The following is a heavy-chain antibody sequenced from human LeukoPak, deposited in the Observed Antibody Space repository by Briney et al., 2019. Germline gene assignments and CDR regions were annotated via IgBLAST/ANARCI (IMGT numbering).Heavy chain of an antibody. J-gene: IGHJ6*02. V-gene: IGHV1-18*01. CDR1: GYTFTSYG. CDR2: ISAYNGNT. D-gene: IGHD5-12*01. Sequence: ASVKVSCKASGYTFTSYGISWVRQAPGQGLEWMGWISAYNGNTNYAQKLQGRVTMTTDTSTSTAYMELRSLRSDDTAVYYCVRDESGYESNYGMDVWGQGTTVTVSS. CDR3: VRDESGYESNYGMDV.